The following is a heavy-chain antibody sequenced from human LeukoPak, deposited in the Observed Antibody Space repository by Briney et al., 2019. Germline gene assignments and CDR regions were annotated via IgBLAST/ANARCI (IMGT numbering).Heavy chain of an antibody. J-gene: IGHJ6*03. CDR3: ASFNSSSASYYYYYMDV. CDR2: IYYSGST. V-gene: IGHV4-39*07. CDR1: GGSISSGGYY. D-gene: IGHD6-13*01. Sequence: SQTLSLTCTVSGGSISSGGYYWSWIRQHPGKGLEWIGSIYYSGSTYYNPSLKSRVTISVDTSKNQFSLKLSSVTAADTAVYYCASFNSSSASYYYYYMDVWGKGTTVTVSS.